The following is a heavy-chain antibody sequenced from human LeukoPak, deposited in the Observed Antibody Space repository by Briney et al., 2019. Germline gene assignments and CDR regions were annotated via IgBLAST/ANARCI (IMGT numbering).Heavy chain of an antibody. D-gene: IGHD2-2*01. CDR1: GFNFYYDW. CDR3: VRDQYCASSSCPGAFDL. V-gene: IGHV3-15*01. CDR2: IKCKTDGGTT. J-gene: IGHJ3*01. Sequence: GGSLRLSCAASGFNFYYDWMSWVRQAPGKGLEWVGRIKCKTDGGTTEYAAPVKGRFTISRDDSRNTLYLQMSSLKTEDTAVYYCVRDQYCASSSCPGAFDLWGQGTVVTVSS.